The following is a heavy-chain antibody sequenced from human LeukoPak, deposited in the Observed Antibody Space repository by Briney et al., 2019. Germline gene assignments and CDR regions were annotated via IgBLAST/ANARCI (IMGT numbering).Heavy chain of an antibody. CDR2: ISWNSGSI. CDR1: GFTFDDYA. CDR3: AKFIAVEILAFDI. V-gene: IGHV3-9*01. J-gene: IGHJ3*02. D-gene: IGHD6-19*01. Sequence: GRSLRLSCAASGFTFDDYAMHWVRQAPGKGLEWVSGISWNSGSIGYADSVKGRFTISRDNAKNSLYLQMNSLRAEDTALYYCAKFIAVEILAFDIWGQGTMVTVSS.